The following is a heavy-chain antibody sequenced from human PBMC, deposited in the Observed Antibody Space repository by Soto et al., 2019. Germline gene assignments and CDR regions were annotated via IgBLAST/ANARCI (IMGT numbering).Heavy chain of an antibody. D-gene: IGHD2-21*02. CDR2: IYYSGST. CDR3: ARGGAYCGGDCSPHDLDY. V-gene: IGHV4-59*01. CDR1: GGSISSYY. J-gene: IGHJ4*01. Sequence: SETLSLTCTVSGGSISSYYWSWIRQPPGKGLEWIGYIYYSGSTNYNPSLKSRVTLSADTSKNQFSLKLNSVTAADTAVYSCARGGAYCGGDCSPHDLDYWGHGTLVTVSS.